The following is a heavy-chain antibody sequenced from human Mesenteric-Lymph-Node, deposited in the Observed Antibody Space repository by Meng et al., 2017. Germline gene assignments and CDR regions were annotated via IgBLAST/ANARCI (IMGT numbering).Heavy chain of an antibody. CDR3: ARDLAYFDY. CDR2: IRQDASTK. J-gene: IGHJ4*01. Sequence: GGSLRLSCAASGFTFSNNWMTWVRQAPGKGLEWVANIRQDASTKNYVDSVKGRFTISRDNAKNSLYLQMNSLRAEDTAVYYCARDLAYFDYWGQGTQVTVSS. V-gene: IGHV3-7*01. CDR1: GFTFSNNW.